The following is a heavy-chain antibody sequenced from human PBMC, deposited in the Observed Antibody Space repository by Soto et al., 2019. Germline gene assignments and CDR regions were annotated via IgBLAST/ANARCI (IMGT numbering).Heavy chain of an antibody. CDR2: VSTAGDT. CDR1: GFTFNNYD. CDR3: ARGHWYFDL. V-gene: IGHV3-13*01. Sequence: EVQLVESGGGLVQPGGSLRLSCAASGFTFNNYDMNWVRQTRGKGLEWVSGVSTAGDTYYPGSVKGRFTISREDARNSLYLQMNSLRAGDTAVYYCARGHWYFDLWGRGTLVTVSS. J-gene: IGHJ2*01.